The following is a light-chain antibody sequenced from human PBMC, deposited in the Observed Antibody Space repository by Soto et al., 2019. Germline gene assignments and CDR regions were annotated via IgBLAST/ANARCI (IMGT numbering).Light chain of an antibody. V-gene: IGKV3-20*01. CDR3: LQDDTSPLT. Sequence: EIVLTQSPGTLSLSPGDRATLSCRASQRITNNDLAWFQQKPGQSPRLLIYDVATRAAGTPDRFGGSGSGTDFTLTISSLEPEDFALYHCLQDDTSPLTFGGGTKLEI. J-gene: IGKJ4*01. CDR1: QRITNND. CDR2: DVA.